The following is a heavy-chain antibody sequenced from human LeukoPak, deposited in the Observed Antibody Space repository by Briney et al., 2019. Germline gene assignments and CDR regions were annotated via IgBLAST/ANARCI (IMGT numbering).Heavy chain of an antibody. CDR1: GGSFSGYY. CDR3: ARGLGELLWFGPWFDY. V-gene: IGHV4-34*01. CDR2: INHSGST. J-gene: IGHJ4*02. Sequence: SETLSLTCAVYGGSFSGYYWSWIRQPPGKGLEWIGEINHSGSTNYNPSLKSRVTISVDTSKNQFSLKLSSVTAADTAVYYCARGLGELLWFGPWFDYWGQGTLVTVSS. D-gene: IGHD3-10*01.